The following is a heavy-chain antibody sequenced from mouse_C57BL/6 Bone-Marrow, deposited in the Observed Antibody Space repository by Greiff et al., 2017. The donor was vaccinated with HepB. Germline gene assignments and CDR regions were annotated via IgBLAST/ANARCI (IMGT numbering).Heavy chain of an antibody. CDR2: IHPNSGST. CDR3: ARLATVVATKYFDD. CDR1: GYTFTSYW. J-gene: IGHJ1*03. D-gene: IGHD1-1*01. Sequence: VQLQQPGAELVKPGASVKLSCKASGYTFTSYWMHWVKQRPGQGLEWIGMIHPNSGSTNYNEKFKSKVTLTVDKSSSTAYMQLSSLTSEDSAVYYCARLATVVATKYFDDWGTGTTVTVSS. V-gene: IGHV1-64*01.